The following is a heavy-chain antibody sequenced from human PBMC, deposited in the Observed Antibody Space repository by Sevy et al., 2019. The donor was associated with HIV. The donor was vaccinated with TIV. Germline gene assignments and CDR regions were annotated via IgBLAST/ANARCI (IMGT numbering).Heavy chain of an antibody. CDR2: IYYSGST. J-gene: IGHJ4*02. Sequence: SETLSLTCTVSGGSISSGDYYWSWIRQPPGKGLEWIGYIYYSGSTYYNPSLKIRVTISVDTSKNQFSLKLRSVTAADTAVYYCARGAYYYGSGSPFDYWGQGTLVTVSS. CDR1: GGSISSGDYY. D-gene: IGHD3-10*01. CDR3: ARGAYYYGSGSPFDY. V-gene: IGHV4-30-4*01.